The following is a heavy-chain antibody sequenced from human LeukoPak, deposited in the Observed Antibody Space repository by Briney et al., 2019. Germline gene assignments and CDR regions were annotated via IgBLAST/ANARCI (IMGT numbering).Heavy chain of an antibody. CDR3: ASRESHVDTAMVVDY. CDR2: IIPIFGTA. J-gene: IGHJ4*02. Sequence: SVKVSCKASGGTFSSYAISWVRQAPGQGLEWMGGIIPIFGTANYAQKFQGRVTITKDESTSTAYMELSSLRSEDTAVYYCASRESHVDTAMVVDYWGQGTLVTVSS. CDR1: GGTFSSYA. D-gene: IGHD5-18*01. V-gene: IGHV1-69*05.